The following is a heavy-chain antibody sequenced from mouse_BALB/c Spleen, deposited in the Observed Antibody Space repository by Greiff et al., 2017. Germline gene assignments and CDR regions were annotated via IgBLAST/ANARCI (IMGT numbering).Heavy chain of an antibody. Sequence: VHVKQSGPELVKPGASVKMSCKASGYTFTSYVMHWVKQKPGQGLEWIGYINPYNDGTKYNEKFKGKAPLTSDKSSSTAYMELSSLTSEDSAVYYCAREGDYPWFAYWGQGTLVTVSA. CDR2: INPYNDGT. J-gene: IGHJ3*01. CDR1: GYTFTSYV. V-gene: IGHV1-14*01. D-gene: IGHD2-4*01. CDR3: AREGDYPWFAY.